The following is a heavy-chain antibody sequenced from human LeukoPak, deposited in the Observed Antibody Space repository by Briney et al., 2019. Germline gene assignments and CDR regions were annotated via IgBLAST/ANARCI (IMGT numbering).Heavy chain of an antibody. D-gene: IGHD3-3*01. V-gene: IGHV3-11*01. Sequence: GGSLRLSCAASGFTFSDYYMSWIRQAPGKGLEWVSYISSSGSTIYYADSVKGRFTISRDNAKNSLYLQMNSLRAEDTAVYYCARSPPFGVVIDAFDIWGQGTMVTVSS. CDR3: ARSPPFGVVIDAFDI. J-gene: IGHJ3*02. CDR2: ISSSGSTI. CDR1: GFTFSDYY.